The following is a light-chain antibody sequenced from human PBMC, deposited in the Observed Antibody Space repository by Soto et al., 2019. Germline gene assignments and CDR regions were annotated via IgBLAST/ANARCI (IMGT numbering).Light chain of an antibody. V-gene: IGKV1-5*03. Sequence: DIQMTQSPSTLSASVGDRVTITCRASQTLTGYLAWYQQKPGKAPNLLIYESSSLESGVPSRFSGSGCDTEFPITISILHADVAATYYYQQYKFYWTFGQGTKVEIK. CDR1: QTLTGY. CDR2: ESS. J-gene: IGKJ1*01. CDR3: QQYKFYWT.